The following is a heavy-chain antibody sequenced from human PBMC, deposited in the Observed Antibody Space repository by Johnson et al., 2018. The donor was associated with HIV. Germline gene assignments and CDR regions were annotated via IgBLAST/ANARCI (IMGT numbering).Heavy chain of an antibody. CDR2: IYSGGRT. D-gene: IGHD6-13*01. CDR3: TTDLAAVGSGAFDI. Sequence: VQLVESGGGLIQPGGSLRLSCAASGFTVSSNYMSWVRQAPGKGLEWVSVIYSGGRTYYADSVKGRFTISRDNSKNTLYLQMNSLKTEDTAVYYCTTDLAAVGSGAFDIWGQGTMVTVSS. J-gene: IGHJ3*02. CDR1: GFTVSSNY. V-gene: IGHV3-53*01.